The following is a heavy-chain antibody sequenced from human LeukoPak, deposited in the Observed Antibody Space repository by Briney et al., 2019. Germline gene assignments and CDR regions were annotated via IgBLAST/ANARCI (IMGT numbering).Heavy chain of an antibody. J-gene: IGHJ4*02. D-gene: IGHD4-23*01. CDR1: GFTFSSYS. CDR2: ISSSSSYI. CDR3: AKEGGNLY. V-gene: IGHV3-21*04. Sequence: GGSLRLSCAASGFTFSSYSMNWVRQAPGKGLEWVSSISSSSSYIYYADSVKGRFTISRDNSKNTLYLQMNSLRAEDTAVYYCAKEGGNLYWGQGTLVTVSS.